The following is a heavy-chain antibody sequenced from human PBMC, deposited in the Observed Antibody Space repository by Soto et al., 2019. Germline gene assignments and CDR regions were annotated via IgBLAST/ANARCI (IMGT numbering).Heavy chain of an antibody. Sequence: GPTLVNPTQTLTLTCTFSGFSLSTSGVGVGWIRQPPGKALEWLALIYWDDDKRYSPSLRSRLTINKDTSKNQVVLTMTNMDPVDTATYYCAHTRGSSSWYPHRGFDPWGQGTLVTVSS. CDR3: AHTRGSSSWYPHRGFDP. CDR1: GFSLSTSGVG. D-gene: IGHD6-13*01. CDR2: IYWDDDK. J-gene: IGHJ5*02. V-gene: IGHV2-5*02.